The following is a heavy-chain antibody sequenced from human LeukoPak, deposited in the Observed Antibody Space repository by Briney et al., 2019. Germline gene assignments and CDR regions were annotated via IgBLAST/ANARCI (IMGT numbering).Heavy chain of an antibody. Sequence: SVKVSCKASGGTFTNYAFNWVRQAPGQGLEWMGGIIPIFGTANYAQKFQGRVTITADKSTSTAYMELSSLRSEDTAVYYCARDGVVKDFWSGYYTPNFDYWGQGTLVTVSS. CDR1: GGTFTNYA. J-gene: IGHJ4*02. CDR3: ARDGVVKDFWSGYYTPNFDY. V-gene: IGHV1-69*06. CDR2: IIPIFGTA. D-gene: IGHD3-3*01.